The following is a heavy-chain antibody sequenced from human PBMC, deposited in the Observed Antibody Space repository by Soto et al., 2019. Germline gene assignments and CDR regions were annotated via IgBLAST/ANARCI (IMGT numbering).Heavy chain of an antibody. Sequence: ASVKVSCKASGYTFTSYAMHWVRQAPGQRLEWMGWINAGNGNTKYSQKFQGRVTITRDKSASTAYMELSSLRTEDTAVYYCAREGSYSGYDFLKAVTTPNFDYWGQGTLVTVSS. D-gene: IGHD5-12*01. V-gene: IGHV1-3*01. CDR1: GYTFTSYA. CDR2: INAGNGNT. CDR3: AREGSYSGYDFLKAVTTPNFDY. J-gene: IGHJ4*02.